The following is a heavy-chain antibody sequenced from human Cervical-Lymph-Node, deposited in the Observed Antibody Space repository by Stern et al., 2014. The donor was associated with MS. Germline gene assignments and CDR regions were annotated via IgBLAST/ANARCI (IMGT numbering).Heavy chain of an antibody. CDR3: ARAGIPSGYDSGGLDT. CDR1: GGSISSVDYY. D-gene: IGHD5-12*01. V-gene: IGHV4-30-4*01. J-gene: IGHJ5*02. CDR2: IYYTGTT. Sequence: QVQLQESGPGLVKPSQTLSLTCTASGGSISSVDYYWSWIRQPPGKGLEWIGYIYYTGTTYYNPSLESRITISVDTSRNQFSLKVISVTAADTAVYFCARAGIPSGYDSGGLDTWGQGSLVIVSS.